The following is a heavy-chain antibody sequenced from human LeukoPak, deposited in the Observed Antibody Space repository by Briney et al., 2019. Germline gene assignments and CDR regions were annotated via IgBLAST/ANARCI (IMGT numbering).Heavy chain of an antibody. V-gene: IGHV4-39*07. CDR2: ICYSGST. Sequence: PSETLSLTCTVSGGSISSSSYYWGWIRQPPWKGLEWIGSICYSGSTYYNPSLKSRVTISVDTSKNQFSLKLSSVTAADTAVYYCARVPGLAVAGNGYWGQGTLVTVSS. CDR3: ARVPGLAVAGNGY. D-gene: IGHD6-19*01. J-gene: IGHJ4*02. CDR1: GGSISSSSYY.